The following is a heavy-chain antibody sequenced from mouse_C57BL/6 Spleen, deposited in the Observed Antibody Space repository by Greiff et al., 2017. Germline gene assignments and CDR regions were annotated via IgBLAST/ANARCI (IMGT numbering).Heavy chain of an antibody. CDR3: ARSDYGNLFDY. D-gene: IGHD2-1*01. Sequence: VKLVESGPELVKPGASVKISCKASGYAFSSSWMNWVKQRPGKGLEWIGRIYPGDGDTNYNGKFKGKATLTADKSSSTAYMQLSSLTSEDSAVYFCARSDYGNLFDYWGQGTTLTVSS. CDR2: IYPGDGDT. CDR1: GYAFSSSW. J-gene: IGHJ2*01. V-gene: IGHV1-82*01.